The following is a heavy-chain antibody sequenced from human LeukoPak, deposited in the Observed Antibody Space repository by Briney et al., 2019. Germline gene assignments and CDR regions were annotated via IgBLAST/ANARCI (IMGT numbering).Heavy chain of an antibody. CDR2: INPSGGST. V-gene: IGHV1-46*01. CDR3: ARDRGVGLNWFDL. CDR1: GYIFTSYY. D-gene: IGHD2-8*02. J-gene: IGHJ5*02. Sequence: ASVKVSCKASGYIFTSYYMHWVRQAPGQGLEWMGMINPSGGSTNYTQKFQGRVTMTRDTSTRTVYMELSSLRSEDTAVYYCARDRGVGLNWFDLWGQGTRVTVSS.